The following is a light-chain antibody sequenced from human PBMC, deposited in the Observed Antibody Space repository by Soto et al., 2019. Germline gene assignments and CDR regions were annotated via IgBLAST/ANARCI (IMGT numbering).Light chain of an antibody. CDR2: GAS. V-gene: IGKV3-15*01. CDR3: QQYNNWPPYA. CDR1: QTVSSN. J-gene: IGKJ2*01. Sequence: EIVMTQSPAALSVSPGERATISCRASQTVSSNLAWYQQKPGQAPRLLIFGASTRATGIPARFSGSGSGTEFTITFSSLQSEDFAAYYCQQYNNWPPYAFGQGTKVEIK.